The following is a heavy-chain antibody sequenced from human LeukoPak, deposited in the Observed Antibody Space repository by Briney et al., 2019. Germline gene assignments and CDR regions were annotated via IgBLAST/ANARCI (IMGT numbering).Heavy chain of an antibody. CDR3: AKFDSYSSGYYFGY. Sequence: RGSLRLSCAASGFTFSSYAMSWVRQAPGKGLEWVSAISVSGGSTYYADSVKGRFTISRDNSKNTLYLQMNSLRAEDTAVYYCAKFDSYSSGYYFGYWGQGTQVTVSS. CDR1: GFTFSSYA. D-gene: IGHD3-22*01. CDR2: ISVSGGST. J-gene: IGHJ4*02. V-gene: IGHV3-23*01.